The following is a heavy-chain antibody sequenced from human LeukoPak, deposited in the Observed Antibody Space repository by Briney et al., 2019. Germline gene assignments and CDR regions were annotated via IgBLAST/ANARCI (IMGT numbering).Heavy chain of an antibody. CDR3: AKGGGYEAQYYYYYLDV. D-gene: IGHD5-12*01. CDR2: LSSSSNNI. J-gene: IGHJ6*03. V-gene: IGHV3-48*01. CDR1: GFTFNSYS. Sequence: GGSLRLSCAASGFTFNSYSMNWVRQAPGKGLEWDSYLSSSSNNIHYADSVKGRLNISRDNFKNTLYIQMKSLRAEDTAVYYCAKGGGYEAQYYYYYLDVWGKGTPVTISS.